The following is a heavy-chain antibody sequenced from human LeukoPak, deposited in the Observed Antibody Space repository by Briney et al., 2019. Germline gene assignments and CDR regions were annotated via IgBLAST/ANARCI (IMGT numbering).Heavy chain of an antibody. V-gene: IGHV4-61*01. Sequence: PSETLSLTCTVSGGSVSSGSYYWSWIRQPPGKGLEWIGYIYYSGSTNYNPSLKSRVTISVDTSKNQFSLKLSSVTAADTAVYYCARGLIVVVPAAMHYYYYGMDVWGKGTTVTVPS. D-gene: IGHD2-2*01. CDR1: GGSVSSGSYY. J-gene: IGHJ6*04. CDR2: IYYSGST. CDR3: ARGLIVVVPAAMHYYYYGMDV.